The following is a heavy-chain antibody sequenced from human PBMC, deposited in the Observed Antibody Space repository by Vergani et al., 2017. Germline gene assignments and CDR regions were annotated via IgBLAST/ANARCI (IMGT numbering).Heavy chain of an antibody. CDR3: AKNPGISTTRNYYAMDG. J-gene: IGHJ6*02. CDR1: GFKFSDHY. D-gene: IGHD1-1*01. V-gene: IGHV3-11*04. Sequence: LEESGGGSVKPGGSLRLSCAASGFKFSDHYMSWIRQAPGKGLEWVSHISPGASTVSYTDSVTGRFTVSRDNDNNSLTLDMTTLRVEDTAVYYCAKNPGISTTRNYYAMDGWGQGTTVTVSS. CDR2: ISPGASTV.